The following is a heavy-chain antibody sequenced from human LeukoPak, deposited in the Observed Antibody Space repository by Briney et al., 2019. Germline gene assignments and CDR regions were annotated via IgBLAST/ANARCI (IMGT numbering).Heavy chain of an antibody. Sequence: GESLKISCKGSGYSFTTYGIVWVRQMPGKGLEWIGIIYPGDSDTRYSPSFQGQVTLSADKSITTAYLQWSSLKASDAATYYCARRGENWFDPWGQGTLVTVSS. J-gene: IGHJ5*02. CDR3: ARRGENWFDP. CDR2: IYPGDSDT. D-gene: IGHD3-10*01. V-gene: IGHV5-51*01. CDR1: GYSFTTYG.